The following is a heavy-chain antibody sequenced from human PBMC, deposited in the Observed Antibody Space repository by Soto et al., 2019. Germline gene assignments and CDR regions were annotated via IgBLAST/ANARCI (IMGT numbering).Heavy chain of an antibody. CDR1: GFTFSDHA. V-gene: IGHV3-23*01. Sequence: EVQLLESGGGLVQLGGSLRLSCTASGFTFSDHAMTWVRQAPGKGLQWLSGINGGGSGAYYADSVKGRFTVSRANSNNTLFLQMDSLRVEDTAVYYCAIDLWWYTHWGQGTLVTVSS. CDR2: INGGGSGA. J-gene: IGHJ1*01. CDR3: AIDLWWYTH. D-gene: IGHD2-15*01.